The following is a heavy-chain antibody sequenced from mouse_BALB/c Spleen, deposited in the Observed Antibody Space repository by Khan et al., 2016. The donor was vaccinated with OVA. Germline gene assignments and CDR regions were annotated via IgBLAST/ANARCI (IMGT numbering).Heavy chain of an antibody. CDR2: INPSTGYT. CDR3: ANHGSSSAWLTY. Sequence: QVQLQQSGAELAKPGASVKMSCKASGYPFTSSWLHWVKQRPGKGLEWIGYINPSTGYTEYNQRFKDKSTLTEDKSSSTAYMQLSSQTSEESAVYYCANHGSSSAWLTYWGQGTLVTVSA. CDR1: GYPFTSSW. J-gene: IGHJ3*01. D-gene: IGHD1-1*01. V-gene: IGHV1-7*01.